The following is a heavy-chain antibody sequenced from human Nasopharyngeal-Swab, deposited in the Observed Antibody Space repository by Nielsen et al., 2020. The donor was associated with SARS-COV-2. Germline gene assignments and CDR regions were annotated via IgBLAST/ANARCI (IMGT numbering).Heavy chain of an antibody. V-gene: IGHV1-18*01. CDR1: GYTFTSYG. D-gene: IGHD3-16*02. J-gene: IGHJ5*02. Sequence: ASVKVSCKASGYTFTSYGISWVRQAPGQGLEWMGWISAYNGNTNYAQRLQGRVTMTTDTFTSTAYMELRSLRSDDTAVYYCARDGTTNLYDYVWGSYRPKTNWFDPWGQGTLVTVSS. CDR2: ISAYNGNT. CDR3: ARDGTTNLYDYVWGSYRPKTNWFDP.